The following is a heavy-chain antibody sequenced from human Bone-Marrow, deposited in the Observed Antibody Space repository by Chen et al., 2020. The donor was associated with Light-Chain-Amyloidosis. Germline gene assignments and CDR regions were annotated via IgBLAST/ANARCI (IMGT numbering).Heavy chain of an antibody. CDR3: ARRRDGYNFDY. D-gene: IGHD5-12*01. CDR2: IYPNDSEA. Sequence: EVQLEQSWPEVKKPGESLKISCKGSGYTFPNYWIGWVRQMPGKSLEWMGVIYPNDSEARCSQSLEGKVTISADKSITTAYLQWRSLKASDTAMYYCARRRDGYNFDYWGQGTLVTVSS. J-gene: IGHJ4*02. CDR1: GYTFPNYW. V-gene: IGHV5-51*01.